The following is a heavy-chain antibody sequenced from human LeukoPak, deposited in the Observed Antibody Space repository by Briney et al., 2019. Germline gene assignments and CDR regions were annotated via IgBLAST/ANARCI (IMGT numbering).Heavy chain of an antibody. D-gene: IGHD3-10*01. J-gene: IGHJ3*02. V-gene: IGHV3-21*01. CDR1: GFTFSSYS. Sequence: GGSLRLSCAASGFTFSSYSMNWVRQAPGKGLEWVSSISSSSSYIYYADSVKGRFTISRDNAKSSLYLQMNSLRAEDTAVYYCARESPYGSGSYYNRGNAFDIWGQGTMVTVSS. CDR3: ARESPYGSGSYYNRGNAFDI. CDR2: ISSSSSYI.